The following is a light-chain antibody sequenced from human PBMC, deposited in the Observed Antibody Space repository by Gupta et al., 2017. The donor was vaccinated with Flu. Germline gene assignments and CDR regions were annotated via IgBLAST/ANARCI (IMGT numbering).Light chain of an antibody. V-gene: IGLV1-47*01. J-gene: IGLJ3*02. CDR1: KPNSGTNY. CDR3: AAWVDSLGGHWV. CDR2: NHD. Sequence: QPVLTQPHTVSGTPGQRVTLSCSGSKPNSGTNYVYRYQQFPGTAPRLLIYNHDQRPSGVPDRFSASLSVTSASLAINGPQPEDEAEYCCAAWVDSLGGHWVFGGGTKLTVL.